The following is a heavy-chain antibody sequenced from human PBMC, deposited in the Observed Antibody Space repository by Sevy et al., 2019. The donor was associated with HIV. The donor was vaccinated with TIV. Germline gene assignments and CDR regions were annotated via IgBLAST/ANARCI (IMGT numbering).Heavy chain of an antibody. CDR3: TARNFDF. J-gene: IGHJ4*02. CDR1: GLTLSYAW. V-gene: IGHV3-15*07. CDR2: IKSESDGGTT. Sequence: GGSLRLSCAASGLTLSYAWMNWVRQAPGKGLEWVCHIKSESDGGTTDFATPVKGRFIISRDDSKNTLYLQMNSLKTGDTALYYCTARNFDFWGRGTLVTVSS.